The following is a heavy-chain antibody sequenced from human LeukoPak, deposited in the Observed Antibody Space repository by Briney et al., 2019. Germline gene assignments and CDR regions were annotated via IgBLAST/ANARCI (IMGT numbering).Heavy chain of an antibody. Sequence: SETLSLTCAVHGGSFSGYHWNWIRQSPGKGLEWIGEINDRGHTNYNPSLESRVTISVDTSKKQFSLNLSSVTAADTAVYYCARDPTTVVTTPYYFDFWGQGTLVTVSS. V-gene: IGHV4-34*01. CDR1: GGSFSGYH. J-gene: IGHJ4*02. D-gene: IGHD4-23*01. CDR3: ARDPTTVVTTPYYFDF. CDR2: INDRGHT.